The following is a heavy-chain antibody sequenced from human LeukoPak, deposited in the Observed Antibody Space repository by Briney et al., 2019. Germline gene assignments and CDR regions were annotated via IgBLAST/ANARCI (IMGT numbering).Heavy chain of an antibody. CDR3: ARGGLDFYCSSTSCYFDY. CDR2: IYYSGST. D-gene: IGHD2-2*01. V-gene: IGHV4-59*12. CDR1: GGSISSYY. Sequence: SETLSLTCTVSGGSISSYYWSWIRQPPGKGLEWIGYIYYSGSTNYNPSLKSRVTISVDTSKNQFSLKLSSVTAADTAVYYCARGGLDFYCSSTSCYFDYWGQGTLVTVSS. J-gene: IGHJ4*02.